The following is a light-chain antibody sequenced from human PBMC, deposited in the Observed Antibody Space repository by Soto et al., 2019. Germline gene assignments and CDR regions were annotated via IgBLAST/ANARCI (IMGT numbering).Light chain of an antibody. CDR3: SSYTSSSTPWV. Sequence: QSALTQPASVSGSPGQSITISCTGTSSDVGGYKYVSWYQQHPGKAPKLMIYEVSNRPSGVSNRFSGSKSGNTASLTISGLQGEDESDYYCSSYTSSSTPWVFGGGTKLTVL. J-gene: IGLJ3*02. CDR1: SSDVGGYKY. V-gene: IGLV2-14*01. CDR2: EVS.